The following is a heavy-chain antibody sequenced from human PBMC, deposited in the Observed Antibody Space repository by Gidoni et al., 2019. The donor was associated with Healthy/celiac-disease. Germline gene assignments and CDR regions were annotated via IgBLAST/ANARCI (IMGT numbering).Heavy chain of an antibody. V-gene: IGHV4-39*07. CDR1: GGPIRSSSYY. CDR3: ASDDFWSGSQYWYFDL. J-gene: IGHJ2*01. Sequence: QLQLQESVPGLVKPSETLSPTCTVSGGPIRSSSYYWGWIRQPPGKGLEWIGSIYYCGSTYYNPSLKSRVTISVDTSKNQFSLKLSSVTAADTAVYYCASDDFWSGSQYWYFDLWGRGTLVTVSS. CDR2: IYYCGST. D-gene: IGHD3-3*01.